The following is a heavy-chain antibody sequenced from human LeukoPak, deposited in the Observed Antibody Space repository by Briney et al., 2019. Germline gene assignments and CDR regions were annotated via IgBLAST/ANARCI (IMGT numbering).Heavy chain of an antibody. Sequence: GGSLRLSCAASGFTFRSYGMHWVRQAPGKGLEWVTVISYDGGNKYYADSVKGRFTISRDNSKNTLYLQMNSLRAEDTAVYYCAKVLVHWFGELGGNMDVWGKGTTVTISS. D-gene: IGHD3-10*01. CDR3: AKVLVHWFGELGGNMDV. V-gene: IGHV3-30*18. J-gene: IGHJ6*03. CDR1: GFTFRSYG. CDR2: ISYDGGNK.